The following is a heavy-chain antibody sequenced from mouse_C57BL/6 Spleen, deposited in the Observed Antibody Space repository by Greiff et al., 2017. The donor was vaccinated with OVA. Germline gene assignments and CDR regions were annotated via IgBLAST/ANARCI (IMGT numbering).Heavy chain of an antibody. D-gene: IGHD2-3*01. J-gene: IGHJ1*03. CDR3: ARQGDGGYFDV. V-gene: IGHV5-6*01. CDR1: GFTFSSYG. Sequence: EVQRVESGGDLVKPGGSLKLSCAASGFTFSSYGMSWVRQTPDKRLEWVATISSGGSYTYYPDSVKGRFTISRDNAKNTLYLQMSSLKSEDTAMYYCARQGDGGYFDVWGTGTTVTVSS. CDR2: ISSGGSYT.